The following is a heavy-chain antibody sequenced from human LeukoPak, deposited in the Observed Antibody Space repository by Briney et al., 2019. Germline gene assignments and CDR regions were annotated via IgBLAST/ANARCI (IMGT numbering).Heavy chain of an antibody. Sequence: PSETLSLSCAVSGYSISSGYYWGWIRQPPGNGLEWIGYIYYSGSTNYNPSLKSRVTISVDTSKNQFSLRLSSVTAADTAVYYCARVNYYDSSGTDYWGQGTLVTVSS. CDR2: IYYSGST. J-gene: IGHJ4*02. CDR1: GYSISSGYY. D-gene: IGHD3-22*01. V-gene: IGHV4-61*01. CDR3: ARVNYYDSSGTDY.